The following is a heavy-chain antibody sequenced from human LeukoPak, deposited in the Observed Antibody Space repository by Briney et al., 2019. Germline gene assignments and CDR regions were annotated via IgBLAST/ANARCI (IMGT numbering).Heavy chain of an antibody. CDR2: ISYDGSNK. V-gene: IGHV3-30-3*01. CDR1: GFTFSRYA. Sequence: GGSLRLSCAASGFTFSRYAMHWVRQAPGKGLEWVAVISYDGSNKYYADSVKGRFTISRDNSKNTLYLQMNSLRAEDTAVYYCAREAEAFDIWGQGTMVTVSS. CDR3: AREAEAFDI. J-gene: IGHJ3*02.